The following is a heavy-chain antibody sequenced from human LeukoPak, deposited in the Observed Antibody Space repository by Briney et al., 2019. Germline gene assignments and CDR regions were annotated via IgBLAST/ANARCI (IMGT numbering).Heavy chain of an antibody. CDR2: IYYSGST. V-gene: IGHV4-59*01. CDR1: GGSISSYY. Sequence: SSEALSLTCTVSGGSISSYYWSWIRQPPGKGLEWIGYIYYSGSTNYNPSLKSRVTISVDTSKKQFSLKLSSVTAADTAVYYCATGQQMNDHWGQGTLVTVSS. D-gene: IGHD6-13*01. CDR3: ATGQQMNDH. J-gene: IGHJ5*02.